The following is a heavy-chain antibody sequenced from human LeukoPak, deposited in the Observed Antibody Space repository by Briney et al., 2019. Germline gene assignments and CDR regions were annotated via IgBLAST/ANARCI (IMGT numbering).Heavy chain of an antibody. D-gene: IGHD3-3*01. CDR3: APFELIFGVVT. Sequence: PGGSLRLSCAASGFTFSSYAMSWVRQAPGKGLERVSAISGSGGSTYYADSVKGRFTISRDNSKNTLYLQMNSLRAEDTAVYYCAPFELIFGVVTWGQGTLVTVSS. V-gene: IGHV3-23*01. CDR2: ISGSGGST. CDR1: GFTFSSYA. J-gene: IGHJ5*02.